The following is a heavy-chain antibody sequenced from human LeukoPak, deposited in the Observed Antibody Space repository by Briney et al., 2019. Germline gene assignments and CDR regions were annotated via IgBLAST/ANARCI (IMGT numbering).Heavy chain of an antibody. CDR1: GGSISSYY. J-gene: IGHJ3*02. CDR3: ARRRPEAFDI. Sequence: SETLSLTCTVSGGSISSYYGNWFRQPPGKGLEWIGYIYTSGSTNYNPSLKSRVTISLDTSKNQFSPKLSSVTAADTAVYYCARRRPEAFDIWGQGTMVTVSS. CDR2: IYTSGST. V-gene: IGHV4-4*09.